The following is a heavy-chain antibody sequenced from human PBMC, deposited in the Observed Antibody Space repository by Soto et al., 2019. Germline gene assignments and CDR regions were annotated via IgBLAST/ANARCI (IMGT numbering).Heavy chain of an antibody. CDR1: GFSFSGNW. D-gene: IGHD3-22*01. Sequence: GGSLRLSCAASGFSFSGNWMHWVRRAPGKGLEWVSRISNDGGSITYADSVKGRFTVSRDNAKNTLYLQMNSLRAEDTAVYYCTRFGTSYDTSGFLYWGQGTLVTVSS. J-gene: IGHJ4*02. CDR2: ISNDGGSI. CDR3: TRFGTSYDTSGFLY. V-gene: IGHV3-74*01.